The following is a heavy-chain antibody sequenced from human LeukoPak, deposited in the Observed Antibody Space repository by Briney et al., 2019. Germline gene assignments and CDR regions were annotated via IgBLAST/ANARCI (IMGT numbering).Heavy chain of an antibody. CDR3: VREGAIFGVISVYYYYYMDV. J-gene: IGHJ6*03. CDR1: GGSFSNHY. V-gene: IGHV4-4*07. Sequence: SETLSLTCTVSGGSFSNHYWTWIRQPAGKGLEWIGRIFPTGNTNYSASLDSRVSMSMDTSKNQFSLRLTSVTAADTAVYYCVREGAIFGVISVYYYYYMDVWGKGTTVTVSS. CDR2: IFPTGNT. D-gene: IGHD3-3*01.